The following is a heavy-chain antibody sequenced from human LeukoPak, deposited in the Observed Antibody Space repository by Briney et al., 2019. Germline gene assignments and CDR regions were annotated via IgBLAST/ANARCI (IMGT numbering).Heavy chain of an antibody. Sequence: GGSLRLSCAASAFTFSNYGMHWVRQAPGKGLEWVAVIWFDGTNKYYADSVKGRFTISRDNSKNTLYLQMNSLRAEDTAVYYCAKGAHITMFRGALENLGQGTLVTVFS. CDR3: AKGAHITMFRGALEN. CDR1: AFTFSNYG. J-gene: IGHJ4*02. CDR2: IWFDGTNK. D-gene: IGHD3-10*01. V-gene: IGHV3-33*06.